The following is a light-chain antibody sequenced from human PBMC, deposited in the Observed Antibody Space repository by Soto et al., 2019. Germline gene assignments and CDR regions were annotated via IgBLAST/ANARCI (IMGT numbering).Light chain of an antibody. Sequence: EIVMTQSPATLSVSPGERATLSCRASQSMYNNLAWYQQKLGQAPRLLICHASAKSTGFPANFSGSGSGTEFTRTINSLQSEDFAVYYCKQYNNWPLTFGGGTKVEI. CDR1: QSMYNN. V-gene: IGKV3-15*01. CDR3: KQYNNWPLT. J-gene: IGKJ4*01. CDR2: HAS.